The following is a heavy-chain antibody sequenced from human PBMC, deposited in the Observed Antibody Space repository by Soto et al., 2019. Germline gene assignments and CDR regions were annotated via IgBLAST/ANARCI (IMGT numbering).Heavy chain of an antibody. Sequence: SETLSLTCTVSGDSIISIDFYWVWVRQPPGKGLEWIGSIFYLGSSYYNPSLKSRVTMSVDTSKNQFSLRLRSVTAADTALYFCARHYFAVRKNTWFDPWGKGIMVTVAS. V-gene: IGHV4-39*01. D-gene: IGHD1-26*01. CDR3: ARHYFAVRKNTWFDP. CDR2: IFYLGSS. J-gene: IGHJ5*02. CDR1: GDSIISIDFY.